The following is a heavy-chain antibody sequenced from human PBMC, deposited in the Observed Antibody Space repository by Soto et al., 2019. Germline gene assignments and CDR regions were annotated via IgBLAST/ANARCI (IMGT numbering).Heavy chain of an antibody. CDR2: INHSGST. J-gene: IGHJ4*02. CDR1: GGSFSGYY. V-gene: IGHV4-34*01. D-gene: IGHD4-17*01. Sequence: SETLSLTCAVYGGSFSGYYWSWIRQPPGKGLEWIGEINHSGSTNYNPSLKSRVTISVDTSKNQFSLKLSSVTAADTAVYYWARAYGDYSDFDYWGQGTLVTVSS. CDR3: ARAYGDYSDFDY.